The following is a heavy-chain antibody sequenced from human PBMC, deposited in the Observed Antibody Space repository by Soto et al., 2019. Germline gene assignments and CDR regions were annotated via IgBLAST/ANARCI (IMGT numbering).Heavy chain of an antibody. CDR1: GFTFSNYN. CDR3: ARRAYFYDSSAFSPHYLDF. J-gene: IGHJ4*02. D-gene: IGHD3-22*01. CDR2: IDSSGSTM. V-gene: IGHV3-48*02. Sequence: GGSLRLSCAASGFTFSNYNMNWVRQAPGKGLEWVSHIDSSGSTMYYADSVKGRFTISRDNAKNSLNLQMNSLRDEDTAVYFCARRAYFYDSSAFSPHYLDFWGQGTLVTVSS.